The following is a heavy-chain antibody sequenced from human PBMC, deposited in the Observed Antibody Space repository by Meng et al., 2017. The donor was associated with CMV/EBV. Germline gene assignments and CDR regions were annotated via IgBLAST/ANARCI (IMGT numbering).Heavy chain of an antibody. J-gene: IGHJ4*02. V-gene: IGHV4-4*07. D-gene: IGHD1-1*01. CDR2: IYTSGST. CDR3: ARSWTAYYFDY. CDR1: GGSSSSYY. Sequence: SLTCTVAGGSSSSYYWSWIRQPAGKGLEWIGRIYTSGSTNYNPSLKSRVTMSVDTSKNQFSLKLSSVTAADTAVYYCARSWTAYYFDYWGQGTLVTVSS.